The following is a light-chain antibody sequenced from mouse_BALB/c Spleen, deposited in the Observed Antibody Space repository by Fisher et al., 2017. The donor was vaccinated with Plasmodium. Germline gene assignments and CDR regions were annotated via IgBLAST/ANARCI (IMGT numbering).Light chain of an antibody. Sequence: VLTQSTLSLPVSLGDQASISCSSSQSLVYSNGDTYLHWYLQKPGQSPKLLIYTVSNRVSGVPDRFSGSGSGTDFTLKISRVEAEDLGVYVCSQSTHVPWTFGGGTKLEIK. CDR2: TVS. CDR1: QSLVYSNGDTY. V-gene: IGKV1-110*01. CDR3: SQSTHVPWT. J-gene: IGKJ1*01.